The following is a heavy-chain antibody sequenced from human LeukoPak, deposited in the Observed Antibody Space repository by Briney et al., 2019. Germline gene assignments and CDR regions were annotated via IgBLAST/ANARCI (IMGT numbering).Heavy chain of an antibody. V-gene: IGHV3-7*01. Sequence: GGSLRLSCAASGFTFSSYWMSWVRQAPGKGLEWVANIKQDGSEKYYVDSVKGRFTISRDNAKNSLYLQMNSLRAEDTAVYYCARVEDYDFWSGYYPFDYWGQGTLVTVSS. CDR3: ARVEDYDFWSGYYPFDY. CDR1: GFTFSSYW. J-gene: IGHJ4*02. CDR2: IKQDGSEK. D-gene: IGHD3-3*01.